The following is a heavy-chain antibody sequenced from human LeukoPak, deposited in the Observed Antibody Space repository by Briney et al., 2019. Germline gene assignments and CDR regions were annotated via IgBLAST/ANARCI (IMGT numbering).Heavy chain of an antibody. CDR1: GGSISTSNYY. D-gene: IGHD1-26*01. CDR3: ARRRAGATTLSSGRGAFDI. V-gene: IGHV4-39*07. J-gene: IGHJ3*02. Sequence: SETLSLTCTVSGGSISTSNYYWGWIRQPPGKGLEWIGNIFYSGSTYYGPSLKSRLTISLDTSRNQFSLKLNSVTAADTAVYYCARRRAGATTLSSGRGAFDIWGQGTMVTVSS. CDR2: IFYSGST.